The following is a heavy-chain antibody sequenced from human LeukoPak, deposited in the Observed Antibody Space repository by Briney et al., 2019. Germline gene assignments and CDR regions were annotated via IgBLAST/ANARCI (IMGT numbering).Heavy chain of an antibody. Sequence: ASVKVSCKASGGTFSSYAISWVRQAPGQGLEWMGGIIPIFGTANYAQKFQGRVTITADESTSTAYMELSSLRSEDTAVYYCARGPSSSWRGGFDYWGQGTPVTVSS. V-gene: IGHV1-69*13. J-gene: IGHJ4*02. CDR2: IIPIFGTA. CDR3: ARGPSSSWRGGFDY. D-gene: IGHD6-13*01. CDR1: GGTFSSYA.